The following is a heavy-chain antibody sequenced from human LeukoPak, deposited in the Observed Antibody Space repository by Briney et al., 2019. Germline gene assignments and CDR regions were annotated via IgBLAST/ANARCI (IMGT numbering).Heavy chain of an antibody. J-gene: IGHJ4*02. Sequence: SETLSLTCTVSGGSISSYYWSWIRQPPGKGLEWIGYIYYSGSTNYNPSLKSRVTISVDTSKNKFSLKLSSVTAAHTALYYCAREGGRLGELGLFDYCGQGTLGTVSS. V-gene: IGHV4-59*01. CDR3: AREGGRLGELGLFDY. CDR2: IYYSGST. D-gene: IGHD3-16*01. CDR1: GGSISSYY.